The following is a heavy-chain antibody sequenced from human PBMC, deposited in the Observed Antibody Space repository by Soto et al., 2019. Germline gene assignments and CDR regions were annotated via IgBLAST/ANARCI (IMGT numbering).Heavy chain of an antibody. CDR1: GFTFSSYS. CDR3: ARPEYSSSSYGMDV. D-gene: IGHD6-6*01. CDR2: ISSSSSTI. J-gene: IGHJ6*02. Sequence: GGSLILSCAASGFTFSSYSMNWVRQAPGKGLEWVSYISSSSSTIYYADSVKGRFTISRDNAKNSPYLQMNSLRDEDTAVYYCARPEYSSSSYGMDVWGQGTTVTVSS. V-gene: IGHV3-48*02.